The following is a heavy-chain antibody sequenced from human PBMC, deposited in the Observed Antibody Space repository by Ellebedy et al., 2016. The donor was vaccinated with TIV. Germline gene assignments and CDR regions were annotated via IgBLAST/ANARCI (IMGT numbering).Heavy chain of an antibody. D-gene: IGHD5-24*01. CDR1: GFTFTTSG. Sequence: GGSLRLSCAASGFTFTTSGMHWVRQAPGKGLEWVAFISYDADNKYYADSVKGRFTIPGDNSKNTLYLQMNNLRPEDTAVYYCAKSRHGYNYDAFDIWGQGTMVTVSS. CDR3: AKSRHGYNYDAFDI. J-gene: IGHJ3*02. V-gene: IGHV3-30*18. CDR2: ISYDADNK.